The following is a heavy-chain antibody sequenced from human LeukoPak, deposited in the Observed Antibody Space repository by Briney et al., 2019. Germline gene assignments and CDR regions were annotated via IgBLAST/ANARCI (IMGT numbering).Heavy chain of an antibody. V-gene: IGHV4-34*01. J-gene: IGHJ5*02. CDR1: GGSFSGYY. CDR2: INHSGST. D-gene: IGHD6-19*01. CDR3: ARRGWFFWFDP. Sequence: SETLSLTCAVYGGSFSGYYWSWIRQPPGKGLEWIGEINHSGSTNYNPSLKSRVTISVDTSKNQFSLKPSSVTAADTAVYYCARRGWFFWFDPWGQGTLVTVSS.